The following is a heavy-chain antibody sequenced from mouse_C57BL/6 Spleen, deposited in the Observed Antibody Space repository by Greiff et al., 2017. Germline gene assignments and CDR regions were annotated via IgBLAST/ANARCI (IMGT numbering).Heavy chain of an antibody. V-gene: IGHV2-2*01. CDR1: GFSLTSYG. CDR3: ARRHYYGSRRYAMDY. D-gene: IGHD1-1*01. J-gene: IGHJ4*01. Sequence: VQVVESGPGLVQPSQSLSITCTVSGFSLTSYGVHWVRQSPGKGLEWLGVIWSGGSTDYNAAFISRLSISKDNSKSQVFFKMNSLQADDTAIYYCARRHYYGSRRYAMDYWGQGTSVTVSS. CDR2: IWSGGST.